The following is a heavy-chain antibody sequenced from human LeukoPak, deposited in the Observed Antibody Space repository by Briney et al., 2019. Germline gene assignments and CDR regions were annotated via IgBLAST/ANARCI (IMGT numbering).Heavy chain of an antibody. CDR2: IYSGGST. D-gene: IGHD6-13*01. J-gene: IGHJ6*02. V-gene: IGHV3-53*01. CDR3: ASSSSSNQYYYYGMDV. Sequence: GGSLRLSCAASGFTVSSNYMSWVRQAPGKGLEWVSVIYSGGSTYCADSVKGRFTISRDNSKNTLYLQMNSLRAEDTAVYYCASSSSSNQYYYYGMDVWGQGTTVTVSS. CDR1: GFTVSSNY.